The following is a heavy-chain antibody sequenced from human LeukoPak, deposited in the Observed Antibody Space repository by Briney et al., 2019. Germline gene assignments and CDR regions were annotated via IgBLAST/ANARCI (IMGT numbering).Heavy chain of an antibody. J-gene: IGHJ3*02. D-gene: IGHD2-8*01. CDR3: ARGSPDLYCTNGVCHPALFHAFDI. CDR1: GGSISSGGYY. V-gene: IGHV4-31*03. CDR2: IYYSGST. Sequence: SQTLSLTCTVSGGSISSGGYYWSWIRQHPGKGLEWIGYIYYSGSTYYNPSLKSRVTISVDTSKNQFSLKLSSVTAADTAVYYCARGSPDLYCTNGVCHPALFHAFDIWGQGTMVTVSS.